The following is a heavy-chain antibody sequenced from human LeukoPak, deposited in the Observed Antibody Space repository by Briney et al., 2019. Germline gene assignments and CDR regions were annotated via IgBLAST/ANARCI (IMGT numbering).Heavy chain of an antibody. Sequence: PGRSLRLSCAAPGFTFSNYWVHWVRHAPGKGLVWVSRINRDGSTTKYADSVKGRFTVSRDNAKNTLNLQMHSLRPEDTAVYYCARDKKSGESSEIDYWGQGTLVTVSS. V-gene: IGHV3-74*03. CDR2: INRDGSTT. D-gene: IGHD3-10*01. J-gene: IGHJ4*02. CDR3: ARDKKSGESSEIDY. CDR1: GFTFSNYW.